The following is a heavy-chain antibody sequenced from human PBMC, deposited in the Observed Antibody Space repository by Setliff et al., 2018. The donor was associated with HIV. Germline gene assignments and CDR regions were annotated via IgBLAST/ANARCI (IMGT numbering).Heavy chain of an antibody. CDR1: GYIFTNYW. CDR3: ARSDYDVLTGFWYFDL. V-gene: IGHV5-51*01. Sequence: GESLKISCKSSGYIFTNYWIGWVRQMPGKALEWMGIIYPGDSETKYSPSSEGQITISADKSISTAYLQWSSLKASDTAMYYCARSDYDVLTGFWYFDLWGRGTLVTVS. CDR2: IYPGDSET. D-gene: IGHD3-9*01. J-gene: IGHJ2*01.